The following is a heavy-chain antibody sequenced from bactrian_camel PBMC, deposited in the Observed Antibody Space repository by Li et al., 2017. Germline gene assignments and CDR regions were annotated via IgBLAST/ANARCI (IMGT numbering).Heavy chain of an antibody. Sequence: VQLVESGGGLVQPGGSLRLSCVAAGFTFSNSDMNWFRQAPGKEREGVAHIATGSGNTDYADSVKGRFTISQDGAENTVYLQMNSLKPEDTAVYYCVRLGERWLYGMDYWGQGTQVTVS. CDR2: IATGSGNT. D-gene: IGHD1*01. J-gene: IGHJ7*01. V-gene: IGHV3S40*01. CDR1: GFTFSNSD.